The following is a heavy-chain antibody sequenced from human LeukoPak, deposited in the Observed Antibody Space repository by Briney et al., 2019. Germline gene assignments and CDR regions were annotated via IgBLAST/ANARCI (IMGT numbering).Heavy chain of an antibody. J-gene: IGHJ4*02. CDR2: IYSGGNT. Sequence: PVGSLRLSSAVSGFTVCSNYMCWVRQAPGKGLEWVSVIYSGGNTYYADSVKGRFTISRDNSKNTVYLQMNNLRAEDTAVYYCARDPNAPSISAAGTADYWGRGTLVTVSS. D-gene: IGHD1-1*01. V-gene: IGHV3-53*01. CDR1: GFTVCSNY. CDR3: ARDPNAPSISAAGTADY.